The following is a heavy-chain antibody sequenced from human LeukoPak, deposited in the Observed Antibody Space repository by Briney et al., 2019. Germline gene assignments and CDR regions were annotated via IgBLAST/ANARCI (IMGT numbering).Heavy chain of an antibody. D-gene: IGHD6-13*01. CDR3: ARGQGYLAAARPFAQDY. CDR1: GFTVSSNY. Sequence: LRLSCAASGFTVSSNYMSWVRQPPGKGLEWIGYIYYSGSTYYNPSLKSRVTISVDTSKNQFSLKPSSVTAADTAVYYCARGQGYLAAARPFAQDYWGQGTLVTVSS. V-gene: IGHV4-30-4*08. J-gene: IGHJ4*02. CDR2: IYYSGST.